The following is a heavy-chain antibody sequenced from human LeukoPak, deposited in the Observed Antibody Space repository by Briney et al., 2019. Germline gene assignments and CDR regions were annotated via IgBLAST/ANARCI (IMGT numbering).Heavy chain of an antibody. CDR3: ATDPPGGRLVHDY. CDR1: GYTFTSYY. J-gene: IGHJ4*02. Sequence: GASVKVSCKASGYTFTSYYMHWVRQAPGQGLEWMGIINPSGGSTSYAQKFQGRVTMTEDTSTDTAYMELSSLRSEDTAVYYCATDPPGGRLVHDYWGQKTLVTVSS. V-gene: IGHV1-46*01. D-gene: IGHD6-19*01. CDR2: INPSGGST.